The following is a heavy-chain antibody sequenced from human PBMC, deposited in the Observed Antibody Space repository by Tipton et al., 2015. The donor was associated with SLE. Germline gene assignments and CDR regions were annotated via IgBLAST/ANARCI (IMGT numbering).Heavy chain of an antibody. CDR3: ARLVAARPGYYCGMDV. J-gene: IGHJ6*02. Sequence: LRLSCAVYGGSFSGYSWSWIRQPPGKGLEWIGQTNPSGSTNYNPSLKSRVTISVDTSKNQLSLNLESVTAADTAVYYCARLVAARPGYYCGMDVWGQGTTVTVSS. D-gene: IGHD6-6*01. V-gene: IGHV4-34*01. CDR2: TNPSGST. CDR1: GGSFSGYS.